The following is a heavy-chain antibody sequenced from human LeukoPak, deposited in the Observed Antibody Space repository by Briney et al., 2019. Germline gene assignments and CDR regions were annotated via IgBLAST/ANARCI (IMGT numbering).Heavy chain of an antibody. Sequence: ASVKVSCKASGYTFTDYYIHWMRQAPGQGLEWMGWINSNSGGTSYAQKFQGRVTMTRDTPTNTAHMELSGLTSDDTAVYYCARENRITMVRGIDYWGQGTLVTVSS. CDR3: ARENRITMVRGIDY. D-gene: IGHD3-10*01. CDR1: GYTFTDYY. V-gene: IGHV1-2*02. J-gene: IGHJ4*02. CDR2: INSNSGGT.